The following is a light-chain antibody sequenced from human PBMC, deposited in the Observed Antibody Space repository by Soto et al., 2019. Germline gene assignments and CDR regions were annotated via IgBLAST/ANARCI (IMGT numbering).Light chain of an antibody. Sequence: EIVMPQSPATLSVSLGERATLSCMASQSVSTDLAWYQQKPGQAPRLLIFGASTRATGIPARFSGSGSGTEFILTISSLQSEDFVVYFCQQYDIWPWTFGQGTKV. CDR3: QQYDIWPWT. J-gene: IGKJ1*01. CDR1: QSVSTD. CDR2: GAS. V-gene: IGKV3-15*01.